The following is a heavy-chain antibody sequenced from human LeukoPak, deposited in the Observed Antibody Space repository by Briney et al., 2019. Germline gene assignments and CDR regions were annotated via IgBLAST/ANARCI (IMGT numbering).Heavy chain of an antibody. V-gene: IGHV1-2*02. CDR2: INPNSGGT. D-gene: IGHD6-13*01. Sequence: ASVKVSCKASGHTFTGYYMHWVRQAPGQGLEWMGWINPNSGGTNYAQKFQGRVTMTRDTSISTAYMELSRLRSDDTAVYYCARGRASVAAAENRIDYWGQGTLVTVSS. CDR3: ARGRASVAAAENRIDY. CDR1: GHTFTGYY. J-gene: IGHJ4*02.